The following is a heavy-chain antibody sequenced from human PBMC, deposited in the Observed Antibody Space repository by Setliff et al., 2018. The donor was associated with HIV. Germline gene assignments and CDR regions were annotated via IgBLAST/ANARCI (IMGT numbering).Heavy chain of an antibody. J-gene: IGHJ5*02. CDR3: ARGGAREYQLLYNYFDP. CDR1: GYTLPTYA. D-gene: IGHD2-2*01. V-gene: IGHV1-3*01. CDR2: INSDNGNT. Sequence: ASVKVSCKASGYTLPTYALYWVRQAPGQRLEWMGWINSDNGNTKFSQKFQGRLTITADTTASTAYMVLSSLTSEDTAVYYCARGGAREYQLLYNYFDPWGQGTLVTVSS.